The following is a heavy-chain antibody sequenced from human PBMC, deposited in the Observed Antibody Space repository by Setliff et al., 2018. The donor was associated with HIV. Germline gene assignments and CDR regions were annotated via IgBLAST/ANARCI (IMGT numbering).Heavy chain of an antibody. Sequence: GASVKVSCKASGYAFTMYGITWVRQAPGQGLEWMGWISGYNGKTNYAQNFQGRVTMTTDTSTSTAYMEVRSLRYDDTAVYYCARGGYYSGSGMNYHYYGLDVWGRGTTVTVSS. CDR1: GYAFTMYG. V-gene: IGHV1-18*01. CDR2: ISGYNGKT. D-gene: IGHD3-10*01. J-gene: IGHJ6*02. CDR3: ARGGYYSGSGMNYHYYGLDV.